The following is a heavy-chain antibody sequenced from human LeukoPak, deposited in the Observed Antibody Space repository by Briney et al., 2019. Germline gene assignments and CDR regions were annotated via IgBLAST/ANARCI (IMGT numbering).Heavy chain of an antibody. V-gene: IGHV3-21*01. Sequence: PGGSLRLSCAASGFTFSSYEMNWVRQAPGKGLEWVSSISSSSSYIYYADSVKGRFTISRDNAKNSLYLQMNSLRAEDTAVYYCARDRRGRLYDAFDIWGQGTMVTVSS. CDR1: GFTFSSYE. CDR3: ARDRRGRLYDAFDI. D-gene: IGHD2-15*01. CDR2: ISSSSSYI. J-gene: IGHJ3*02.